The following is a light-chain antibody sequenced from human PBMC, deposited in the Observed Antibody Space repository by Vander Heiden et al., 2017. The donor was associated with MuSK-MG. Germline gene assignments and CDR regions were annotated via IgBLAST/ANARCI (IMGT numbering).Light chain of an antibody. V-gene: IGKV1-39*01. Sequence: DIQMTQSTSSLSASVGDRVTITCRASQSISSYLNWYQQKPGKAPKLLIYAASSLQSGVPSRFSGSGSGTDFTLTISSLQPEDFATYYCQQSYSTPITFGGGTKVXIK. CDR1: QSISSY. J-gene: IGKJ4*01. CDR3: QQSYSTPIT. CDR2: AAS.